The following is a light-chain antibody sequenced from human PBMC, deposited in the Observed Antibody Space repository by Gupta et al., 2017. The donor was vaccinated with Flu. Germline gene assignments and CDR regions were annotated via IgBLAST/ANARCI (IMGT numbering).Light chain of an antibody. CDR2: RNN. CDR3: AVWDDSLSGVV. Sequence: QSVLTQPPSAPGTTGQGVTISCSGSSSNIRSNYVYWFQQFPGTTPKLLIYRNNQRPSGVPDRFSASKSGTSASLTIGGLRSEDEADYYCAVWDDSLSGVVFGGGTKLTVL. V-gene: IGLV1-47*01. CDR1: SSNIRSNY. J-gene: IGLJ2*01.